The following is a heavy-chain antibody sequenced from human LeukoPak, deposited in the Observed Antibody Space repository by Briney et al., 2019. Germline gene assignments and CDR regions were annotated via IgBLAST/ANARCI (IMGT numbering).Heavy chain of an antibody. CDR3: ARDGVENYFDY. CDR1: GGTFSSYA. Sequence: ASVKVSCKASGGTFSSYAISWVRQAPGQGLEWMGGIIPIFGTANYAQKFQGRVTITTDESTSTAYMELNSLRSEDTAVYYCARDGVENYFDYWGQGTLVTVSS. V-gene: IGHV1-69*05. J-gene: IGHJ4*02. CDR2: IIPIFGTA. D-gene: IGHD5-24*01.